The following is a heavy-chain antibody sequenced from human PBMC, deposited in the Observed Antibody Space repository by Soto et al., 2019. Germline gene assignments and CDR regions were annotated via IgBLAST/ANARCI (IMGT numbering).Heavy chain of an antibody. CDR1: GYTFTGYY. CDR3: AREVGANRGNWFDP. Sequence: GASVKVSCKASGYTFTGYYMHWVRQAPGQGLEWMGWINPNSGGTNYAQKFQGWVTMTRDTSISTAYMELSRLRSDDTAVYYCAREVGANRGNWFDPWGQGTLVTVYS. J-gene: IGHJ5*02. D-gene: IGHD1-26*01. V-gene: IGHV1-2*04. CDR2: INPNSGGT.